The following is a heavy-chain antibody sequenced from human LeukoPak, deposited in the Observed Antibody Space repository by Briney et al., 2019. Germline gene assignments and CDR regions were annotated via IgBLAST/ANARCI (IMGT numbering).Heavy chain of an antibody. J-gene: IGHJ4*02. V-gene: IGHV1-8*03. CDR3: ARVDGSVDY. Sequence: ASVKVSCKASGGSFNNYAISWVRQATGQGLEWMGWINTKSGMTGHAQKFQGRITITKDTSISTVYMELSSLSSEDTAMYFCARVDGSVDYWGQGTLVTVSS. D-gene: IGHD3-22*01. CDR1: GGSFNNYA. CDR2: INTKSGMT.